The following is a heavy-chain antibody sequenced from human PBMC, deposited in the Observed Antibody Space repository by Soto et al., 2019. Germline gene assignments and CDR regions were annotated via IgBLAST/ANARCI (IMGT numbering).Heavy chain of an antibody. CDR3: ARDGSGSTHQFDY. CDR1: GFTFSTYG. D-gene: IGHD1-26*01. J-gene: IGHJ4*02. V-gene: IGHV3-33*01. CDR2: IWYDGSNK. Sequence: QVQLGESGGGVGQPGWSLRLSCAASGFTFSTYGMHWVRQAPGKGLEWVAVIWYDGSNKYYADSVKGRFTISRDNSKNTLYLQMNSLRAEDTAVSYCARDGSGSTHQFDYWGQGTLVTVSS.